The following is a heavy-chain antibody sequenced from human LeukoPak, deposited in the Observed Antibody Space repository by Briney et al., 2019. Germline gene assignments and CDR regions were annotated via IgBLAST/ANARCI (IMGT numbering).Heavy chain of an antibody. CDR1: GFTFSDYY. J-gene: IGHJ6*02. CDR2: ISSSGSTI. V-gene: IGHV3-11*01. Sequence: PGGSLRLSCAASGFTFSDYYMSWIRQAPGKGLEWVSYISSSGSTIYYADSVKGRFTISRDNAKNSLYLQMNSLRAEDTAVYYCARVSVVAATGGYDYYYYYYGMDVWGQGTTVTVSS. CDR3: ARVSVVAATGGYDYYYYYYGMDV. D-gene: IGHD2-15*01.